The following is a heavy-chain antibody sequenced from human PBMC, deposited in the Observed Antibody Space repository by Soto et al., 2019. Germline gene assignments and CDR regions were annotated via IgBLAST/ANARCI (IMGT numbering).Heavy chain of an antibody. V-gene: IGHV3-49*04. J-gene: IGHJ4*02. CDR1: GFTFGEYA. CDR2: IRSKGYGGTT. D-gene: IGHD3-3*01. CDR3: TRDETALYDFWSGFSGY. Sequence: GGSLRLSCTASGFTFGEYAMSCVREAPGKGREWVGFIRSKGYGGTTEYAASVRGRFTISIDDSKGITYLQMDSLKTEDTAVYYCTRDETALYDFWSGFSGYWGQGALVTVSS.